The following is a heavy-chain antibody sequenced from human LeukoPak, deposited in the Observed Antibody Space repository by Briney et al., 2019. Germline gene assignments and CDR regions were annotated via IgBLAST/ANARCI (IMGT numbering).Heavy chain of an antibody. Sequence: TSETLSLTCAVYGGSFSGYYWSWIRQPPGKGLEWIGEINHSGSTNYNPSLKSRVTISVDTSKNQFSLKLSSVTAADTAVYYCARMVPKYYYDSSGYFSPHYYYYGMDVWGQGTTVTVSS. D-gene: IGHD3-22*01. CDR1: GGSFSGYY. CDR3: ARMVPKYYYDSSGYFSPHYYYYGMDV. CDR2: INHSGST. J-gene: IGHJ6*02. V-gene: IGHV4-34*01.